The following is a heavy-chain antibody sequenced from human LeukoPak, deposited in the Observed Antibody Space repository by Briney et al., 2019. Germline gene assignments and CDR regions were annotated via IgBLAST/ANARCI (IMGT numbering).Heavy chain of an antibody. V-gene: IGHV4-59*06. CDR2: IYYSGST. CDR3: AGCSGWFFDY. Sequence: SETLSLTCTASGGSISSYYWSWIRQPPGKGLEWIGYIYYSGSTYYNPSLKSRVNISVDTSKNQFSLKLSSVTAADTAVYYCAGCSGWFFDYWGQGTLVTVSS. D-gene: IGHD6-19*01. CDR1: GGSISSYY. J-gene: IGHJ4*02.